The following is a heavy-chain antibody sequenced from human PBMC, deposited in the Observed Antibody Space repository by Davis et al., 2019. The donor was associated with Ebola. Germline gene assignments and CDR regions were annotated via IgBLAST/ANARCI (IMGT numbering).Heavy chain of an antibody. CDR1: EYTFTSYC. J-gene: IGHJ6*02. D-gene: IGHD3-3*01. V-gene: IGHV1-2*02. Sequence: AASVKVSCKASEYTFTSYCMHWVRQAPGQGLEWMGWINPNSGGTNYAQKFQGRVTMTRDTSISTAYMELSRLRSDDTAVYYCARELRFLEWSHDYYYYYGMDVWGQGTTVTVSS. CDR2: INPNSGGT. CDR3: ARELRFLEWSHDYYYYYGMDV.